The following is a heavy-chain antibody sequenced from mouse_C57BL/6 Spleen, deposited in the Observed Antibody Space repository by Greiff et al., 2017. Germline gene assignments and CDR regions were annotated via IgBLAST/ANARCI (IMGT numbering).Heavy chain of an antibody. CDR3: ARGYDGYYYAMDY. CDR2: ISSGSSTI. CDR1: GFTFSDYG. V-gene: IGHV5-17*01. J-gene: IGHJ4*01. Sequence: EVQLVESGGGLVKPGGSLKLSCAASGFTFSDYGMHWVRQAPEKGLEWVAYISSGSSTIYYADTVKGRFTISRDNAKNTLFLQMTSLRSEDTAMYYCARGYDGYYYAMDYWGQGTSVTVSS. D-gene: IGHD2-2*01.